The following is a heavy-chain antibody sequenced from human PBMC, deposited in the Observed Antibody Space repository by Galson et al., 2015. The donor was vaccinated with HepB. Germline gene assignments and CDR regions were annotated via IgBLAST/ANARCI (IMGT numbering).Heavy chain of an antibody. CDR3: ARWRWRMGNFAFDL. V-gene: IGHV3-7*01. D-gene: IGHD1-7*01. CDR2: IKQDESEK. CDR1: GFTFRTYW. J-gene: IGHJ3*01. Sequence: SLRLSCAASGFTFRTYWMSWVRQAPGKGLEWVANIKQDESEKDFVDSVKGRFTISRDNSNNSQFLQMNSLRVEVAAVYYCARWRWRMGNFAFDLWGQGTMVTVSS.